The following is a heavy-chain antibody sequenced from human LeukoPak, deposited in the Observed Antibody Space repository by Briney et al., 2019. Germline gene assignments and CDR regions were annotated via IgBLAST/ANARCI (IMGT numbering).Heavy chain of an antibody. CDR2: ISWNSGSI. CDR1: GFTFDDYA. CDR3: AKASSSGWYSPATFDY. Sequence: GGSLRLSCAASGFTFDDYAMHWVRQAPGKGLEWVSGISWNSGSIGYADSVKGRFTISRDNAKNSLYLQMNSLRAEDMALYYCAKASSSGWYSPATFDYWGQGTLVTVSS. V-gene: IGHV3-9*03. D-gene: IGHD6-19*01. J-gene: IGHJ4*02.